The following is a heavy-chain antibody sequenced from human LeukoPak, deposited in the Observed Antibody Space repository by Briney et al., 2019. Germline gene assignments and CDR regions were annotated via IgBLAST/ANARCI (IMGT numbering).Heavy chain of an antibody. CDR3: ARDVGTGDSSGYYYEISSNYGMDV. D-gene: IGHD3-22*01. J-gene: IGHJ6*02. Sequence: GASVKVSCKASGGTFSSYAISWVRQAPGQGLEWMGGIIPIFGTANYAQKFQGRVTITADESTSTAYMELSSLRSEDTAVYYCARDVGTGDSSGYYYEISSNYGMDVWGQGTTVTVSS. CDR2: IIPIFGTA. V-gene: IGHV1-69*13. CDR1: GGTFSSYA.